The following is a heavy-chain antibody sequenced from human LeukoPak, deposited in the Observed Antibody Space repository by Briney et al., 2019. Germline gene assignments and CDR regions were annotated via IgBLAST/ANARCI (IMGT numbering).Heavy chain of an antibody. V-gene: IGHV3-7*01. D-gene: IGHD6-13*01. CDR3: ARDIEAAGLFLDY. Sequence: GGSLRLSCAASGFTFSSYWMTWVRQAPGKGLVWVANIKYDGSEKDYMDSVKGRFTISRDNAKNSLYLQMNSLRAEDTAVYYCARDIEAAGLFLDYWGQGTLVTVSS. CDR2: IKYDGSEK. J-gene: IGHJ4*02. CDR1: GFTFSSYW.